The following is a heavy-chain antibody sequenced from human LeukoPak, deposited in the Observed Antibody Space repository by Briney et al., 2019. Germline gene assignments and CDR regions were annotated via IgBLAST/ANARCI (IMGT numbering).Heavy chain of an antibody. Sequence: SVKVSCKASGGTFSSYAISWVRQAPGQGLEWMGRIIPILGIANCAQKFQGRVTITADKSTSTAYMELSSLRSEDTAVYYCASSSSWYGPNWFDPWGQGTLVTVSS. CDR2: IIPILGIA. V-gene: IGHV1-69*04. D-gene: IGHD6-13*01. J-gene: IGHJ5*02. CDR1: GGTFSSYA. CDR3: ASSSSWYGPNWFDP.